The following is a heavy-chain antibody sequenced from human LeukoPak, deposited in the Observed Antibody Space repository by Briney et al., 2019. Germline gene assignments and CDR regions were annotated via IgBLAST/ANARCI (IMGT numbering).Heavy chain of an antibody. CDR1: GYSFTSYW. J-gene: IGHJ3*02. D-gene: IGHD3-10*01. V-gene: IGHV5-51*01. CDR3: ARLWFGELLGAFDI. CDR2: IYPGDSDT. Sequence: GESLKISCKGSGYSFTSYWIGWVRQMPGKGLEGMGIIYPGDSDTRYSPSFRGQVTISADKSIRPGYLQWSRLKASDTAMYYCARLWFGELLGAFDIWGRGTMVTVSS.